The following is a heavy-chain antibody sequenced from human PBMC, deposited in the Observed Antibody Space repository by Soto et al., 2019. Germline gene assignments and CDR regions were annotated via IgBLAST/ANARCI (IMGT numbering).Heavy chain of an antibody. CDR2: IGQDGSER. V-gene: IGHV3-7*03. Sequence: EVELVESGGDLVQPGGSLRLSCLASGFTLSDSWMDWVRQTPGKGLEWVANIGQDGSERYYVDSVKGRFTMSRDNAKNSVYLQMTTLRADDTAVYYCSRRLEVWGQGTAVTVSS. CDR3: SRRLEV. J-gene: IGHJ6*02. CDR1: GFTLSDSW.